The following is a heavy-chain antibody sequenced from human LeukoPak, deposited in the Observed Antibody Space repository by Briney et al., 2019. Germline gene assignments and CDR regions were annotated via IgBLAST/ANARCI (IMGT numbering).Heavy chain of an antibody. CDR1: GFTFSNAW. Sequence: GGSLRLSCAASGFTFSNAWMSWVRQAPGKGLEWVSRIRSKTDGGSIEYGAPVKGRFTISRDDSKNTLDLQMNSLTTEDTAVYYCTTGRVRWGQGTLVTVSS. CDR2: IRSKTDGGSI. CDR3: TTGRVR. J-gene: IGHJ4*02. V-gene: IGHV3-15*01.